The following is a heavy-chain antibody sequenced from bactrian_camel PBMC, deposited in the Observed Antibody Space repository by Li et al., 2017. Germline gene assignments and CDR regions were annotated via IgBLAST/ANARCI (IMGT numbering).Heavy chain of an antibody. V-gene: IGHV3S40*01. J-gene: IGHJ6*01. D-gene: IGHD1*01. Sequence: DVQLVESGGDLVQPGKSLTLSCAASGFTFSSYDMSWVRQAPGKGLEWVSAVNRGGGSAYYADSVKGRFTISRDNAKNALYLRLNSLKNEDTAMYYCAKDRWLGSSVEVTSDFDYWGQGTQVTVS. CDR1: GFTFSSYD. CDR3: AKDRWLGSSVEVTSDFDY. CDR2: VNRGGGSA.